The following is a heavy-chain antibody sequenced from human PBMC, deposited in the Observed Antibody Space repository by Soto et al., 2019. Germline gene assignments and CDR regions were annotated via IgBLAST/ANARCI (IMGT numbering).Heavy chain of an antibody. V-gene: IGHV3-30*18. D-gene: IGHD3-22*01. CDR1: GFTFSSYA. CDR2: MSYDGSNK. CDR3: AKAPSIVLIGPHDY. J-gene: IGHJ4*02. Sequence: PGGSLRLSCAASGFTFSSYAMHWVRQAPGKGLEWVAVMSYDGSNKYYADSVKGRFTISRDNSKNTLYLQMNSLRAEDTAVYYCAKAPSIVLIGPHDYWGQGTLVTVSS.